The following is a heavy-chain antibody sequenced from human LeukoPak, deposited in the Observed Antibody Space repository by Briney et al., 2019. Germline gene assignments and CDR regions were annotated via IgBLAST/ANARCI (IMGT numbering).Heavy chain of an antibody. CDR2: INHSGST. Sequence: PSETLSLTCTVSGGSFSGYYWNWIRQPPGKGLEWIGEINHSGSTNYNPSLKSRVTISVDTSKNQFSLKLSSVTAADTAVYYCARVDVVPAAISYYYYYMDVWGQGTTVTVSS. CDR3: ARVDVVPAAISYYYYYMDV. CDR1: GGSFSGYY. V-gene: IGHV4-34*01. D-gene: IGHD2-2*01. J-gene: IGHJ6*03.